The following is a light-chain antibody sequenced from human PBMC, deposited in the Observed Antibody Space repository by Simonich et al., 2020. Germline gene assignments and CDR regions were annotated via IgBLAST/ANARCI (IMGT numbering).Light chain of an antibody. J-gene: IGLJ3*02. CDR1: VLAKKY. V-gene: IGLV3-27*01. CDR3: YSAADNNLV. Sequence: SYELTQPSSVSVSPGQTARITCSGDVLAKKYARWFQQKPGQAPGLVIYKDRERPSGIPGRFSGSSSGTTVTLTISGAQVEDEADYYCYSAADNNLVFGGGTKLTVL. CDR2: KDR.